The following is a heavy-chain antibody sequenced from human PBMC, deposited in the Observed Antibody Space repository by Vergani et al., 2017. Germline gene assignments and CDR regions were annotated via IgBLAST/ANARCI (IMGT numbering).Heavy chain of an antibody. CDR1: GASVNSYL. J-gene: IGHJ4*02. CDR3: ATSRIYYGAGSPDY. Sequence: QVKLQESGPGLVKPSETLSLTCTVSGASVNSYLWCWIRQPPGKGLEWMGYVSFRGDTLYDPSVKGRMTISLNTSSNQFSLLLTSVTAADTAVYYCATSRIYYGAGSPDYWGQGTLVTVSA. CDR2: VSFRGDT. D-gene: IGHD3-10*01. V-gene: IGHV4-59*02.